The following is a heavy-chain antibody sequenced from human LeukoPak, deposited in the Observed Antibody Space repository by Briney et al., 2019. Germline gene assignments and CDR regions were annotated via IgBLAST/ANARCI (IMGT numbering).Heavy chain of an antibody. CDR3: AKHPGPYGGNPFNS. Sequence: PGGSLRLSCAASGFTFNNFAVNGSAGAPEKGFKGVATIIGRGGSSSHAASVKGRFTISRDNSNNTLYLHMSSLRADDTAVYYCAKHPGPYGGNPFNSWGLGTLVTVSS. D-gene: IGHD4-23*01. J-gene: IGHJ4*02. CDR1: GFTFNNFA. V-gene: IGHV3-23*01. CDR2: IIGRGGSS.